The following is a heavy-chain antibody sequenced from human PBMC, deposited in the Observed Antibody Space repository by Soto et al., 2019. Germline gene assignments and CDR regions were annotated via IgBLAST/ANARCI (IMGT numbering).Heavy chain of an antibody. D-gene: IGHD6-13*01. Sequence: SETLSLTCTVSGASMNSYHWSWIRQPAGKGLEWIGHIHSSGSTNYNPSLKSRVTMPVDTSKNQFSLRLMSLTAADTAVYYCARDQGVAAAGITWFDPWGQGSLVTVSS. V-gene: IGHV4-4*07. J-gene: IGHJ5*02. CDR2: IHSSGST. CDR3: ARDQGVAAAGITWFDP. CDR1: GASMNSYH.